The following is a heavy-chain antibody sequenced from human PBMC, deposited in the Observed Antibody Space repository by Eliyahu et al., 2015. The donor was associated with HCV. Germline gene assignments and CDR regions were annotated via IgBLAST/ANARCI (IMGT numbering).Heavy chain of an antibody. J-gene: IGHJ6*03. CDR2: IYYSGST. D-gene: IGHD3-3*01. V-gene: IGHV4-59*08. CDR1: GGSIRNYY. CDR3: ARHYGYHFWSGGYYYYMDV. Sequence: LTCTVSGGSIRNYYWSWIRQPPGKGLEWIGYIYYSGSTDYNPSLKSRVTISVDTSKNQFSLKVNSVTAPDTAVYYCARHYGYHFWSGGYYYYMDVWGKGTTVTVSS.